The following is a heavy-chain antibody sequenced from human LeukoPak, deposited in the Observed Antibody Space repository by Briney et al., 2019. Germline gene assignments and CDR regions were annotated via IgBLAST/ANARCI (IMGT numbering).Heavy chain of an antibody. CDR1: GGSLNTYY. D-gene: IGHD5-18*01. CDR2: ISYTGST. CDR3: ARHRLGYSYGPFDY. V-gene: IGHV4-59*08. Sequence: SEPLSLTCNVSGGSLNTYYWSWVRQPPGKGLEWIGYISYTGSTNYNPSLRSRVTISVDTSKTQFSLKLSSVTAADTAVYYCARHRLGYSYGPFDYWGQGTLVTVSS. J-gene: IGHJ4*02.